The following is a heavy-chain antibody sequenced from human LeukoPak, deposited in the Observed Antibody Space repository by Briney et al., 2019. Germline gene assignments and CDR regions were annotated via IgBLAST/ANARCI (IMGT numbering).Heavy chain of an antibody. CDR1: GASIRSTHW. CDR2: TYHNGNT. D-gene: IGHD1-26*01. CDR3: ASPSGRYHADALDI. Sequence: SETLSLTCAVSGASIRSTHWWTWLRLPPGKGLEWIGETYHNGNTKYNPSLSSRLIISVDYSKNQFSMKMTSVTAADTAVYYCASPSGRYHADALDIWGQGRLVIVSS. J-gene: IGHJ3*02. V-gene: IGHV4-4*02.